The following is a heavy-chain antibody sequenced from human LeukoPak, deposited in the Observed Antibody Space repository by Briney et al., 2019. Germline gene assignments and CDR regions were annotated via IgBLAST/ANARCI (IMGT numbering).Heavy chain of an antibody. Sequence: GRSLRLSCAASGFTFSSYGMHWVRQAPGKGLEWVAVISYDGSNKYYADSVKGRFTISRDNSKNTLYLQMNSLRAEDTAVYYCARDHPDPGLFFDSWGQGTLVTVSS. CDR2: ISYDGSNK. CDR3: ARDHPDPGLFFDS. V-gene: IGHV3-30*03. J-gene: IGHJ4*02. CDR1: GFTFSSYG. D-gene: IGHD4/OR15-4a*01.